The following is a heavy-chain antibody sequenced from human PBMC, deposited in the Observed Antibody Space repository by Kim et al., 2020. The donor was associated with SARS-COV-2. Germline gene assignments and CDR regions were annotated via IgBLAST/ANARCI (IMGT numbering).Heavy chain of an antibody. CDR1: GGTLSSYA. V-gene: IGHV1-69*13. CDR2: IIPIFGTT. D-gene: IGHD6-19*01. J-gene: IGHJ3*02. CDR3: ARFDGSGWFLYAFDI. Sequence: SVKVSCTASGGTLSSYAISWVRQAPGQGLEWMGGIIPIFGTTNYAQKFQGRVTITADESTSTAYMELSSLRSEDTAVYYCARFDGSGWFLYAFDIWGQGTMVTVSS.